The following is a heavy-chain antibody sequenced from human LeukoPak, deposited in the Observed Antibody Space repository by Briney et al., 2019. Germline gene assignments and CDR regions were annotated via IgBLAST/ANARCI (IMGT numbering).Heavy chain of an antibody. CDR3: ARLVDPELLRNYFDY. D-gene: IGHD1-26*01. J-gene: IGHJ4*02. Sequence: SETLSLTCTVSGGSISSSSCYWGWIRQPPGKGLEWIGSIYYSGSTYYNPSLKSRVTISVKTSKKQCAQKLRYVTAADTAVYYCARLVDPELLRNYFDYWGQGTLVTVSS. V-gene: IGHV4-39*01. CDR2: IYYSGST. CDR1: GGSISSSSCY.